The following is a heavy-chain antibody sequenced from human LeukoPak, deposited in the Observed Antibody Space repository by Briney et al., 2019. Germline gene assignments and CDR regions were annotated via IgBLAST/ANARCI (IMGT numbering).Heavy chain of an antibody. CDR2: ISWNSGSI. J-gene: IGHJ4*02. Sequence: GGSLRLSCAGSGFIFNNYAMHWVRQPPGKGLEWVSGISWNSGSIDYADSVKGRFTNSRDNAKNSLYLQMNSLRVEDTAFYYCAKDNRRHYTSGPNPDSLHWGQGALVTVSS. CDR1: GFIFNNYA. CDR3: AKDNRRHYTSGPNPDSLH. D-gene: IGHD6-19*01. V-gene: IGHV3-9*01.